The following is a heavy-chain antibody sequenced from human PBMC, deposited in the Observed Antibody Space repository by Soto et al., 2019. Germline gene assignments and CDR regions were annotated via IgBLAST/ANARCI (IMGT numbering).Heavy chain of an antibody. Sequence: SETLSLTCTVSGGSISSSSSYWGWIRQPPGKGLEWIGSIYYLGNTYYNPSLGSRVTISVDTSKNQFSLKLSSVTAADTAVYYCSRPRRTAGYAYYYYMDVWGKGTTVTVSS. CDR2: IYYLGNT. V-gene: IGHV4-39*01. CDR1: GGSISSSSSY. CDR3: SRPRRTAGYAYYYYMDV. J-gene: IGHJ6*03. D-gene: IGHD2-8*01.